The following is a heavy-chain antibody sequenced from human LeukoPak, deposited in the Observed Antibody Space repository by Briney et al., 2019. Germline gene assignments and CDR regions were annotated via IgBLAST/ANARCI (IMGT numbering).Heavy chain of an antibody. Sequence: SETLSLPCTVSGGSIRNFYWSWVRPPPGKGLEGIAYIYYGGSTNYNPSLKSRVTISVDTSKNQFSLKLTSVTAADTAVYYCARHTPSDSGSYPLDYWGQGTLVTVSS. CDR1: GGSIRNFY. V-gene: IGHV4-59*08. CDR3: ARHTPSDSGSYPLDY. D-gene: IGHD3-10*01. J-gene: IGHJ4*02. CDR2: IYYGGST.